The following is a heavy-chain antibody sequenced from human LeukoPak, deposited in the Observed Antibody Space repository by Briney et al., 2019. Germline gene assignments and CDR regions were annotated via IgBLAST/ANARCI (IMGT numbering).Heavy chain of an antibody. CDR3: ARGPAPTSRGSSGYGPRVYYFDY. CDR2: IYHSGST. V-gene: IGHV4-4*02. Sequence: SGTLSLTCAVSGGSISSSNWWSWVRQPPGKGLEWIGEIYHSGSTNYNPSLKSRVTISVDKSKNQFSLKLSSVTAADTAVYYCARGPAPTSRGSSGYGPRVYYFDYWGQGTLVTVSS. CDR1: GGSISSSNW. J-gene: IGHJ4*02. D-gene: IGHD3-22*01.